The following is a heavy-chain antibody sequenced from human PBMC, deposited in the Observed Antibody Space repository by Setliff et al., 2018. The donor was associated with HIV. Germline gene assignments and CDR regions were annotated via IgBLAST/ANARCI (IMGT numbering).Heavy chain of an antibody. V-gene: IGHV1-46*01. CDR3: ARDPAPSSSASYFQH. Sequence: ASVKVSCKASGYTFTSYYMHWVRQAPGQGLEWMGIINPSSGSTTYAQTFKGRVTMTRYTSTSTVYMELSSLRSEDTAVYYCARDPAPSSSASYFQHWGQGTPVTVSS. CDR1: GYTFTSYY. CDR2: INPSSGST. J-gene: IGHJ1*01. D-gene: IGHD6-6*01.